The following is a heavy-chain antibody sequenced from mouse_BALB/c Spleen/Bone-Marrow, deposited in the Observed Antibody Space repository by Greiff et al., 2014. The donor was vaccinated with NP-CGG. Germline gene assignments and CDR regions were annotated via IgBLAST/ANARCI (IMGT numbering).Heavy chain of an antibody. CDR1: GFSLTSYG. CDR2: IWADGST. D-gene: IGHD1-2*01. CDR3: ARITTASGAMDY. J-gene: IGHJ4*01. Sequence: QVQLKESGPGLVTPSQSLSISCTVSGFSLTSYGVHWVRQTPGKGLEWLGAIWADGSTNYNSALMSRLSIIKDNAKSQVFLKMSSLQTEDTAMYYCARITTASGAMDYWGQGTSVTVSS. V-gene: IGHV2-9*02.